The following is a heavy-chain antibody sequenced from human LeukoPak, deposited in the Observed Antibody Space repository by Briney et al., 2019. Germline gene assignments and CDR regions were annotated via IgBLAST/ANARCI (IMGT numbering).Heavy chain of an antibody. CDR3: ARGVHYYDSSGYSPVDY. CDR2: ISAYNGNT. Sequence: GSVKVSCKASGYTFTSYGISWVRQAPGQGLEWMGWISAYNGNTNYAQKLQGRVTMTTDTSTSTAYMELRSLRSDDTAVYYCARGVHYYDSSGYSPVDYWGQGTLVTVSS. J-gene: IGHJ4*02. CDR1: GYTFTSYG. V-gene: IGHV1-18*01. D-gene: IGHD3-22*01.